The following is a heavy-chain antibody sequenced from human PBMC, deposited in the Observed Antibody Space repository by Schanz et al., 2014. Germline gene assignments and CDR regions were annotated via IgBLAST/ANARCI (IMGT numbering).Heavy chain of an antibody. D-gene: IGHD3-10*01. CDR3: AKGRFGELSAFDI. CDR2: ISGGGGTT. Sequence: EVQLVESGGGWVQPGGSLRLSCAASGFTFSSYAMSWVRQAPGKGLEWVSAISGGGGTTYYTDPVKGRFTISRDNSKNTLYLQMNSLRAEDTAVYYCAKGRFGELSAFDIWGQGTMVTVSS. J-gene: IGHJ3*02. V-gene: IGHV3-23*04. CDR1: GFTFSSYA.